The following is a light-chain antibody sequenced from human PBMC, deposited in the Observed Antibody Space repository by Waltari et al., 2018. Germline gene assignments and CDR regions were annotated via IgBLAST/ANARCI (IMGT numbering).Light chain of an antibody. CDR1: SGHSSNV. J-gene: IGLJ3*02. V-gene: IGLV4-69*01. CDR2: VNSDGSH. Sequence: QLVLTQSPSASASLGASVKLTCTLSSGHSSNVIAWLQQQSEKGPRYLMKVNSDGSHSKGDEIPDRFSGSSSGAERYLTISSLQSEDEADYYWQTGGHGTWVFGGGTKLTVL. CDR3: QTGGHGTWV.